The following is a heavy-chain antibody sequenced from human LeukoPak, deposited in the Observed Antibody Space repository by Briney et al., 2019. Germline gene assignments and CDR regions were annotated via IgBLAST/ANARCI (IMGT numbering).Heavy chain of an antibody. Sequence: GASVKVSCKVSGYTLTELSMHWVRQAPGKGLEWMGWISAYNGNTNYAQKLQGRVTMTTDTSTSTAYMELRSLRSDDTAVYYCARGNDAFDIWGQGTMVTVSS. J-gene: IGHJ3*02. V-gene: IGHV1-18*01. CDR2: ISAYNGNT. CDR1: GYTLTELS. CDR3: ARGNDAFDI.